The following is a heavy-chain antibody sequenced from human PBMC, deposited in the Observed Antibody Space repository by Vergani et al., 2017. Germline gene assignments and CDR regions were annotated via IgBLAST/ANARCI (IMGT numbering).Heavy chain of an antibody. CDR3: ARVSDYYDSSGYYEFDY. CDR1: GFTFSSYA. Sequence: EVQLLESGGGLVQPGGSLRLSCAASGFTFSSYAMSWVRQAPGKGLEWVSAISGSGGSTYYADSVKGRFTISRDNSKNTLYLQMNSLRAEDTAVYYCARVSDYYDSSGYYEFDYWGQGTLVTVSS. V-gene: IGHV3-23*01. J-gene: IGHJ4*02. D-gene: IGHD3-22*01. CDR2: ISGSGGST.